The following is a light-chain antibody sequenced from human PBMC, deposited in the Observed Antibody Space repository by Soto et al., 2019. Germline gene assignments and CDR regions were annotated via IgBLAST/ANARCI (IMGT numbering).Light chain of an antibody. J-gene: IGKJ2*01. Sequence: DIVMTQSPDSLAVSLGERATINCKSSQSVLYSSNNKNYLAWYQQKPGQPPKLLIYWASTRESGVPDRFSGSGSETDFTLTISSLQAEDVAVYYCQQYYSTLTFGQGTKLELK. CDR1: QSVLYSSNNKNY. CDR3: QQYYSTLT. V-gene: IGKV4-1*01. CDR2: WAS.